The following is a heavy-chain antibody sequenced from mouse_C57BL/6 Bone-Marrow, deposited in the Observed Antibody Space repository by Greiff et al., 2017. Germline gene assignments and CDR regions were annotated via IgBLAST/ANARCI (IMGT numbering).Heavy chain of an antibody. CDR2: IFPGSGST. J-gene: IGHJ2*01. CDR1: GYTFTDYY. V-gene: IGHV1-75*01. D-gene: IGHD1-1*01. Sequence: QVQLQQSGPELVKPGASVKISCKASGYTFTDYYINWVKQRPGQGLEWIGWIFPGSGSTYYNEKFKGKATLTVDKSSSTAYMELRSLTSEDSAVYYCTRPIYYYGSSFDGDWGQSTTLTVSS. CDR3: TRPIYYYGSSFDGD.